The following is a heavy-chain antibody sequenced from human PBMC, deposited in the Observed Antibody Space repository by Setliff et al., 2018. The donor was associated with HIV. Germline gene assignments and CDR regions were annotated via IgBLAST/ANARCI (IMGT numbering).Heavy chain of an antibody. CDR3: ARGATLLPGYSDRWEYFYMDV. D-gene: IGHD5-12*01. V-gene: IGHV4-34*01. CDR1: GGSFSEYY. CDR2: INHSGST. J-gene: IGHJ6*03. Sequence: SETLSLTCAVYGGSFSEYYWSWIRHSPGKGLEWIGEINHSGSTRYNPPLKSRATISVDTSKNQFSLRLNSVTAADTAVYYCARGATLLPGYSDRWEYFYMDVWGKGTTVTVSS.